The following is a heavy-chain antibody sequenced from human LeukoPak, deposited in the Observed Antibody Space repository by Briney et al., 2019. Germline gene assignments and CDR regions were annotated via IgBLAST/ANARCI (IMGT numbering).Heavy chain of an antibody. Sequence: ASVKVSCKASGGTFSSYAISWVRQAPGQGLEWMGGILPIFGTANYAQKFQGRVTITADKSTSTAYMELSSLRSEDTAVYYCARAEGGLYSSSSLDYYYYMDVWGKGTTVTVSS. CDR3: ARAEGGLYSSSSLDYYYYMDV. D-gene: IGHD6-6*01. CDR2: ILPIFGTA. CDR1: GGTFSSYA. V-gene: IGHV1-69*06. J-gene: IGHJ6*03.